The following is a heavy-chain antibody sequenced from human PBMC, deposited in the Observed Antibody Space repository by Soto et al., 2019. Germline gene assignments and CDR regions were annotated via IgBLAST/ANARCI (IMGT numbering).Heavy chain of an antibody. D-gene: IGHD3-10*01. J-gene: IGHJ6*02. CDR2: IYPGDSDT. CDR1: GYSFTSYW. V-gene: IGHV5-51*01. CDR3: ASPSITAHYGMDV. Sequence: GESLKISCKGSGYSFTSYWIGWVRQMPGKGLEWMGIIYPGDSDTRYSPSFQGQVTISADKSISTAYLQWSSLKASDTAMYYCASPSITAHYGMDVWGQGTTVTVSS.